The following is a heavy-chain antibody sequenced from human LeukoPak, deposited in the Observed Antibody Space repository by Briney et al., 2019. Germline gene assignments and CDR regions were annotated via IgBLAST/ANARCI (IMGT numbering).Heavy chain of an antibody. CDR3: AKYRETTASGTFDY. CDR1: GFTFSNYG. D-gene: IGHD6-13*01. Sequence: PGGSLRLSCAASGFTFSNYGMHCVRQAPGKGLEWVAGISEDGINKYYADSVKARFTISRDNSNNTLFLQMNNLRADDTAVYYCAKYRETTASGTFDYWGQGALITVSS. CDR2: ISEDGINK. J-gene: IGHJ4*02. V-gene: IGHV3-30*18.